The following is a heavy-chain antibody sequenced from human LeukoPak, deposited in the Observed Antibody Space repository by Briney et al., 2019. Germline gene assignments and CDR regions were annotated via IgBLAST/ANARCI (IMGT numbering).Heavy chain of an antibody. V-gene: IGHV4-59*08. CDR3: ARHSDSSGHYGVDY. Sequence: SETLSLTCTGSGFTISGYYWSWIRQPPGKGLKWVGYIYYSRTTNYNPSLKSRVTISVDTSNNHFFLMMSSVTAADTAVYYCARHSDSSGHYGVDYWGQGALVTVSS. J-gene: IGHJ4*02. CDR2: IYYSRTT. D-gene: IGHD3-22*01. CDR1: GFTISGYY.